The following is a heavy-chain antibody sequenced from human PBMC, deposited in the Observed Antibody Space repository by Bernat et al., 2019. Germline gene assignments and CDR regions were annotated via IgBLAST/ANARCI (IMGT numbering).Heavy chain of an antibody. V-gene: IGHV3-30*01. CDR1: GFTFSSYA. D-gene: IGHD6-13*01. CDR2: ISYDGSNK. CDR3: ARDLVVRAAAGLDP. Sequence: QVQLVESGGGVVQPGRSLRLSCAASGFTFSSYAMHWVRQAPGKGLEWVAVISYDGSNKYYADSVKGRFTISRDNSKNTLYLQMNSLRAEDTAVYYCARDLVVRAAAGLDPWGQGTLVTGSS. J-gene: IGHJ5*02.